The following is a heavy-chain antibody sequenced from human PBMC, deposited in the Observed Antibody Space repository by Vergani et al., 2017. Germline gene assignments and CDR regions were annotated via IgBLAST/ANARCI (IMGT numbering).Heavy chain of an antibody. Sequence: QVQLQESGPGLVKPSQTLSLTCTVSGGSISSGDYYWSWIRQPPGKGLEWIGYIYYSGSTYYNPSLKSRVTISVDTSKNQFSLKLSSVTAADTAVYYCARGITMIVVVTSEGSWLDPWGQGTLVTVSS. D-gene: IGHD3-22*01. V-gene: IGHV4-30-4*01. CDR3: ARGITMIVVVTSEGSWLDP. J-gene: IGHJ5*02. CDR1: GGSISSGDYY. CDR2: IYYSGST.